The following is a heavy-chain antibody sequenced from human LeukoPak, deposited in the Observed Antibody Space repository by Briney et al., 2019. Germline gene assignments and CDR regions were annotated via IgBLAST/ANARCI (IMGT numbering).Heavy chain of an antibody. D-gene: IGHD3-22*01. CDR1: GGSISSYY. CDR2: IYTSGST. CDR3: ARDSSGYYYGWDSGAFDI. J-gene: IGHJ3*02. Sequence: RPSETLSLTCTVSGGSISSYYWSWIRQPAGKGLEWIGRIYTSGSTNYNPSLKSRVTMSVDTSKNQFSLKLSSVTAADTAVYYCARDSSGYYYGWDSGAFDIWGQGTMVTASS. V-gene: IGHV4-4*07.